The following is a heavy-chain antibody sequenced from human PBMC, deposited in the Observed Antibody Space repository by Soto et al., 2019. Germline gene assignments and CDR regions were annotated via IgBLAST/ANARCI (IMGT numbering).Heavy chain of an antibody. CDR1: GFTFSSYS. Sequence: EVQLVESGGGLVKPGGSLRLSCAASGFTFSSYSMNWVRQAPGKGLEWVSSISSSSSYIYYADSVKGRFTISRDNDKNSLYLQMNSLRAEDTAVYYCARDPRISHESGWFDPWGQGTLVTVSS. CDR3: ARDPRISHESGWFDP. CDR2: ISSSSSYI. D-gene: IGHD1-20*01. J-gene: IGHJ5*02. V-gene: IGHV3-21*01.